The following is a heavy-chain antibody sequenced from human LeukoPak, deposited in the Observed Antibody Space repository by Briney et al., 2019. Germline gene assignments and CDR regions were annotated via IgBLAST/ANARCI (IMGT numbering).Heavy chain of an antibody. V-gene: IGHV4-39*01. Sequence: SETLSLTCTVSGGSISSSNYYWGWIRQPPGKGLEWIGSIYYSGSTYYNPSLRSRVTISLDTFKNQFSLKLSSVTAADTAVYYCARVPVAESDYWGQGTLVTVSS. CDR1: GGSISSSNYY. CDR2: IYYSGST. J-gene: IGHJ4*02. CDR3: ARVPVAESDY. D-gene: IGHD6-19*01.